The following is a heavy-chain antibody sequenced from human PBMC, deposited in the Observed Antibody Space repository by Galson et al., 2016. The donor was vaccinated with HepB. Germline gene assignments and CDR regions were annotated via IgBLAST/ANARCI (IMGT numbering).Heavy chain of an antibody. CDR3: ARDSLPRPDILTGYSFDI. V-gene: IGHV3-30*04. Sequence: SLRLSCAASGFSFSSYAMHWVRQAPGKGLEWVAVISYDGSNEHYADSVKGRFTISRDNSKSTLFLQMISLRAEDTAVYYCARDSLPRPDILTGYSFDIWGQGTMVTVSS. CDR2: ISYDGSNE. D-gene: IGHD3-9*01. J-gene: IGHJ3*02. CDR1: GFSFSSYA.